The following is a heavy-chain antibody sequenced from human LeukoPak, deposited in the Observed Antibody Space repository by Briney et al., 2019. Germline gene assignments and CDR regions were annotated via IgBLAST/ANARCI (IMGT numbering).Heavy chain of an antibody. CDR3: ARFSRDAVSTPYYLNY. Sequence: PSETLSLTCTVSGGSISSGTYYWSWIRQPAGKGLEWIGRFYTSGSTNYNPSLRSRVTISLDTSKNQFSLNLSSVTAADTAVYYCARFSRDAVSTPYYLNYWGQGTLVTVSS. CDR1: GGSISSGTYY. V-gene: IGHV4-61*02. CDR2: FYTSGST. J-gene: IGHJ4*02. D-gene: IGHD5/OR15-5a*01.